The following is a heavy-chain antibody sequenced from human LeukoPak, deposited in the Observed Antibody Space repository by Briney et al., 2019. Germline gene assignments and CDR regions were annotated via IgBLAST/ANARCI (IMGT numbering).Heavy chain of an antibody. CDR2: ISSSSSTI. Sequence: QSGGSLRLSCAASGFTFSSYSMNWVRQAPGKGLEGVSYISSSSSTIYYADSVKGRFTISRDNAQNSLYLQMNSLRAEDTAVYYCARGGGSYSFDYWGQGTLVTVSS. CDR3: ARGGGSYSFDY. V-gene: IGHV3-48*04. CDR1: GFTFSSYS. J-gene: IGHJ4*02. D-gene: IGHD1-26*01.